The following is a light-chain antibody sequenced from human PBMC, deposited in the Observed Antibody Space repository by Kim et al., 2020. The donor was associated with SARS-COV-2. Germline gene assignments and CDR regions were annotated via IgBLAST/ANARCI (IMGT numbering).Light chain of an antibody. Sequence: SPEGEATLSRRASQSVSSTDLAWYQQKSGHAPRLLIYGTSNRATGIPDRVSGSGSGTDFTLTISRLEPEDFAVYYCQQYGTSPRTFGGGTKVDIK. V-gene: IGKV3-20*01. CDR3: QQYGTSPRT. CDR1: QSVSSTD. J-gene: IGKJ4*01. CDR2: GTS.